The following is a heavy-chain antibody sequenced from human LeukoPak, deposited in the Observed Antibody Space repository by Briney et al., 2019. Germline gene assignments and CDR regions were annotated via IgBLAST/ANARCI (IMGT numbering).Heavy chain of an antibody. V-gene: IGHV4-59*01. Sequence: SETLSLTCTVSGGSISSYYWSWIRQPPGKGLEWIGYIYYSGSTNYNPSLKSRVTISVDTSKNQFSPKLSSVTAADTAVYYCARDLGYDLGSDYWGQGTLVTVSS. CDR1: GGSISSYY. J-gene: IGHJ4*02. CDR2: IYYSGST. D-gene: IGHD5-12*01. CDR3: ARDLGYDLGSDY.